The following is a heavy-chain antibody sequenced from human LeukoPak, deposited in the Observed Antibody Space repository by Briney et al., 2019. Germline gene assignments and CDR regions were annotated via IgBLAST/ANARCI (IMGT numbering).Heavy chain of an antibody. CDR2: ISWNSGSI. CDR1: GFTFDDYA. Sequence: GGSLRLSCAASGFTFDDYAMHWVRQAPGKGLEWVSGISWNSGSIGYADSVKGRFTISRDNAKNSLYLQMNSLRAEDTAVYYCAREALGNIVVVVAATPYYFDYWGQGTLVTVSS. CDR3: AREALGNIVVVVAATPYYFDY. V-gene: IGHV3-9*01. D-gene: IGHD2-15*01. J-gene: IGHJ4*02.